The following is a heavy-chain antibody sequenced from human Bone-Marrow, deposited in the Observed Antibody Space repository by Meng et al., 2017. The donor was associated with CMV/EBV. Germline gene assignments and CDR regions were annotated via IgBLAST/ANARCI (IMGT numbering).Heavy chain of an antibody. CDR1: GFTFSSYS. CDR3: AKADGIVVVPAATFDY. Sequence: GGSLRLSCAASGFTFSSYSMNWVRQAPGKGLEWVSSISSSSSYIYYADSVKGRFTISRDNSKNTLYLQMNSLRAEDTAVYYCAKADGIVVVPAATFDYWGQGTLVTVSP. D-gene: IGHD2-2*01. V-gene: IGHV3-21*01. J-gene: IGHJ4*02. CDR2: ISSSSSYI.